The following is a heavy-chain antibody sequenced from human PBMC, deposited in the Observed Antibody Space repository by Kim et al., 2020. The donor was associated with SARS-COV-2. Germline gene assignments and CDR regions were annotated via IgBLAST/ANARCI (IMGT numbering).Heavy chain of an antibody. V-gene: IGHV3-43D*03. CDR1: GFTFDDYA. CDR3: AKDRGGGYYGSGTPDY. D-gene: IGHD3-10*01. J-gene: IGHJ4*02. Sequence: GGSLRLSCAASGFTFDDYAMHWVRQAPGKGLEWVSLISWDGGSTYYADSVKGRFTISRDNSKNSLYLQMNSLRAEDTALYYCAKDRGGGYYGSGTPDYWGQGTLVTVSS. CDR2: ISWDGGST.